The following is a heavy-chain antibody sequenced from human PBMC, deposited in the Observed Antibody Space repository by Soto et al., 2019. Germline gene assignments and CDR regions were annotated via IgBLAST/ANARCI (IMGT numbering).Heavy chain of an antibody. CDR1: GFTFDDYG. J-gene: IGHJ4*02. Sequence: PGGSLRLSCEASGFTFDDYGMSWVRQAPGKGLEWVSAINWNGGNTDYADSVKGRFTISRDNVKRSLYLQMNSLRVDDTAFYYCARGSFAHYFDHWGQGALVTVS. CDR3: ARGSFAHYFDH. CDR2: INWNGGNT. V-gene: IGHV3-20*04.